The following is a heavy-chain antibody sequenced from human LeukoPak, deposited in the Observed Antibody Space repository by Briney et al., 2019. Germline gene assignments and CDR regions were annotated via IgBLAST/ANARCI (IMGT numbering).Heavy chain of an antibody. CDR3: ADDFGD. CDR1: GGFVSSYY. CDR2: MYPSGTT. J-gene: IGHJ4*02. Sequence: SETLSLTCSVSGGFVSSYYWSWIRQPAGKGLEWIGRMYPSGTTHHNPSLKSRVAMSVDTSKNQFSLRLTSVTAADTAVYYCADDFGDWGQGTLVTVSS. V-gene: IGHV4-4*07. D-gene: IGHD4-17*01.